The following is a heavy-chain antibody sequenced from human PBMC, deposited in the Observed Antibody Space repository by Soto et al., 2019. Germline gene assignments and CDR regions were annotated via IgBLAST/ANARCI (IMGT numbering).Heavy chain of an antibody. CDR2: IYPGDSDT. CDR3: ARRNDILTGYLNYYYYYGRDV. D-gene: IGHD3-9*01. Sequence: PGESLKISCKGSGYSFTSYWIGWVRQMPGKGLEWMGIIYPGDSDTRYSPSFQGQVTISADKSISTAYLQWSSLKASDTAMYYCARRNDILTGYLNYYYYYGRDVWGQGTTVTVSS. J-gene: IGHJ6*02. CDR1: GYSFTSYW. V-gene: IGHV5-51*01.